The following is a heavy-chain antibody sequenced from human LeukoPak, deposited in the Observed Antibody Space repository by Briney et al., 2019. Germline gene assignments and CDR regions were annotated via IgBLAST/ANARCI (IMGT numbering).Heavy chain of an antibody. CDR2: TYYRSKWYN. D-gene: IGHD3-16*02. CDR3: ARLQGGGSYRNFDY. CDR1: GDSVSSNSAA. V-gene: IGHV6-1*01. Sequence: SQTLSLTCAISGDSVSSNSAAWNWIRQSPSRGLEWLGRTYYRSKWYNDYAVSVKSRITINPDTSKNQFSLRLSSVTAADTAVYYCARLQGGGSYRNFDYWGQGTLVTVSS. J-gene: IGHJ4*02.